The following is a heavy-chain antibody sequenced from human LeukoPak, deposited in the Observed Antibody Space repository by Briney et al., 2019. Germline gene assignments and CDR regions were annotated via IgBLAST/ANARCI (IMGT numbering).Heavy chain of an antibody. CDR3: ASLSGYGSYWYFDL. Sequence: SETLSLTCTVSGGSISSYYWSWIRQPPGKGLEWIGYIYYSGSTNYSPSLKSRVTISVDTSKNQFSLKLSSVTAADTAVYYCASLSGYGSYWYFDLWGRGTLVTVSS. CDR1: GGSISSYY. CDR2: IYYSGST. V-gene: IGHV4-59*08. J-gene: IGHJ2*01. D-gene: IGHD3-22*01.